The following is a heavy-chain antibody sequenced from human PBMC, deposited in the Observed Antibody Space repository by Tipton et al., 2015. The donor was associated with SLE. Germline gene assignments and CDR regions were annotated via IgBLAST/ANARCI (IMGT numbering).Heavy chain of an antibody. V-gene: IGHV4-61*09. CDR3: ARDLPGPYSGSYYGAFDI. D-gene: IGHD1-26*01. Sequence: TLSLTCTVSGGSISSGTYYWSWIRQPAGKGLEWIGHMYTSGSTNYNPSLKSRVTMSVDTSKNQFSLKLSSVTAADTAVYYCARDLPGPYSGSYYGAFDIWGQGTMVTVSS. J-gene: IGHJ3*02. CDR2: MYTSGST. CDR1: GGSISSGTYY.